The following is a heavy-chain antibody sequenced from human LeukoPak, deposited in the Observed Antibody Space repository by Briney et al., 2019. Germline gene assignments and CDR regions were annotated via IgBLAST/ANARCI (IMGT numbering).Heavy chain of an antibody. CDR2: INYSGTT. CDR3: ARHYYYGSGSYGARVDY. Sequence: SETLSLTCTVSGAYISVNNYYWAWIRQSPGKGLEWIGSINYSGTTYYNPSLNSRVTISVDTSKNQFSLKVTSVTAADTAVYYCARHYYYGSGSYGARVDYWGQGTLVTVSS. J-gene: IGHJ4*02. V-gene: IGHV4-39*07. D-gene: IGHD3-10*01. CDR1: GAYISVNNYY.